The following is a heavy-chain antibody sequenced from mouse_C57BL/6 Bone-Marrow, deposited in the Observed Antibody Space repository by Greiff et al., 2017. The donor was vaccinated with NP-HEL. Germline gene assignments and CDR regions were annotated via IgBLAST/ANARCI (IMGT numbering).Heavy chain of an antibody. D-gene: IGHD2-1*01. V-gene: IGHV2-9*01. J-gene: IGHJ4*01. Sequence: VQGVESGPGLVAPSQSLSITCTVSGFSLTSYGVDWVRQPPGKGLEWLGVIWGGGSTNYNSALMSRLSISKDNSKSQVFLKMNSLQTDDTAMYYCALLYYGNYYYAMDYWGQGTSVTVSS. CDR2: IWGGGST. CDR1: GFSLTSYG. CDR3: ALLYYGNYYYAMDY.